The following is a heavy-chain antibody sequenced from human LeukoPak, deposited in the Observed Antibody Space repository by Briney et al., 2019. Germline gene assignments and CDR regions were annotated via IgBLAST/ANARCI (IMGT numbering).Heavy chain of an antibody. Sequence: PSETLSLTCTVSGGSISSSSYYWGWIRQPPGKGLEWIGSIYYSGSTYYNPSLKSRVTISVDTSKNQFSLKLSSVTAADTAVYYCARTVAVAGRRDFDYWGQGTLATVSS. CDR1: GGSISSSSYY. CDR2: IYYSGST. D-gene: IGHD6-19*01. J-gene: IGHJ4*02. V-gene: IGHV4-39*01. CDR3: ARTVAVAGRRDFDY.